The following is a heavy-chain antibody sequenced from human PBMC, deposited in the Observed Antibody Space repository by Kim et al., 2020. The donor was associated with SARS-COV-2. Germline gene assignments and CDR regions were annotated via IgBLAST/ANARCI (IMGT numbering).Heavy chain of an antibody. CDR3: TTAGYSGYDYVLDSSGWTLRDY. CDR1: GFTFSNAW. D-gene: IGHD5-12*01. V-gene: IGHV3-15*01. J-gene: IGHJ4*02. Sequence: GGSLRLSCAASGFTFSNAWMSWVRQAPGKGLEWVGRIKSKTDGGTTDYAAPVKGRFTISRDDSKNTLYLQMNSLKTEDTAVYYCTTAGYSGYDYVLDSSGWTLRDYWGQGTLVTVSS. CDR2: IKSKTDGGTT.